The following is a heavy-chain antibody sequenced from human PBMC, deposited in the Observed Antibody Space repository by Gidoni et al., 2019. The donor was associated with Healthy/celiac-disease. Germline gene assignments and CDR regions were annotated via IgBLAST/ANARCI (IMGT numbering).Heavy chain of an antibody. CDR1: GGTFSSHA. V-gene: IGHV1-69*01. Sequence: QLQLVQSWAAVKKPGSSVKVSCKASGGTFSSHAISWVRQSPGQGLEWMGGITPILGTTNYAQKFQGRVTITADESTSTAYMELSSLRSEDTAVYYCARGGDSSGYRSYWYFDLWGRGTLVTVSS. J-gene: IGHJ2*01. CDR3: ARGGDSSGYRSYWYFDL. D-gene: IGHD3-22*01. CDR2: ITPILGTT.